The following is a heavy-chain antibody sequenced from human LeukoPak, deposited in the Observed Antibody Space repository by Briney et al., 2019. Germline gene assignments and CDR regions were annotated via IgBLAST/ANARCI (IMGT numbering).Heavy chain of an antibody. CDR2: ISGSGGST. CDR3: AKDSYCSGGSCYHFGY. J-gene: IGHJ4*02. CDR1: GFTFSSYA. V-gene: IGHV3-23*01. D-gene: IGHD2-15*01. Sequence: PGGSLRLSCAASGFTFSSYAMSWVRQAPGKGLEWVSAISGSGGSTYYADSVKGRFTISRDNSKNSLYLQMNSLRTEDTALYYCAKDSYCSGGSCYHFGYWGQGTLVTVSS.